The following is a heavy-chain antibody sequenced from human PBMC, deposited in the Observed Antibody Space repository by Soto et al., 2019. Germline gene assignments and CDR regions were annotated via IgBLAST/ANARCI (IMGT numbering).Heavy chain of an antibody. J-gene: IGHJ6*02. Sequence: PGESLKISCKDSGYSFNSFWYGWVRQRPGKGLEWMGIIFPGGSDTRYSPSFQDQVTISADKSTKTVYLQWSGLKTSDTAVYYCAKHMAYYYYGMSVWGLGTTVTVSS. CDR3: AKHMAYYYYGMSV. CDR2: IFPGGSDT. CDR1: GYSFNSFW. D-gene: IGHD3-10*01. V-gene: IGHV5-51*01.